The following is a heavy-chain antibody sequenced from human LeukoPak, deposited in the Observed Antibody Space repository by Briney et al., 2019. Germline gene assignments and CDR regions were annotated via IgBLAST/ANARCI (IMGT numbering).Heavy chain of an antibody. CDR2: INQDGSEK. V-gene: IGHV3-7*01. D-gene: IGHD3-16*01. CDR3: ATEHWGPNS. CDR1: GFTFSSYW. J-gene: IGHJ4*02. Sequence: GGSLRLSCAASGFTFSSYWMSWVRQAPGKGLEWVANINQDGSEKYYVDSVKGRFTISRDNAKNSLYLQMNSLRGEDTALYYCATEHWGPNSWGQGTLVTVSS.